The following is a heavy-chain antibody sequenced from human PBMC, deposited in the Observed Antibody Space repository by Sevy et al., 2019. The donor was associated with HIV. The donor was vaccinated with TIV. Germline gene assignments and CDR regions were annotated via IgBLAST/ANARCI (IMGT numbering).Heavy chain of an antibody. V-gene: IGHV3-73*01. CDR2: IRSKANSYAT. CDR1: GFIFSGSA. J-gene: IGHJ4*02. Sequence: GGSLRLSCAASGFIFSGSAMHWVRQASGKGLEWVGRIRSKANSYATAYAASVKGRFTISRDDSKNTASLQMNSLTTEDTAVYYCTALESSRGSDYWGQGTLVTVSS. CDR3: TALESSRGSDY. D-gene: IGHD6-13*01.